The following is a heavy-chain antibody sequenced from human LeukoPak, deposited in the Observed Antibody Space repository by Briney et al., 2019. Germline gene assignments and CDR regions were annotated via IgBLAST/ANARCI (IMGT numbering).Heavy chain of an antibody. Sequence: ASVKVSCKASGYTFTGYYMHWVRQAPGQGLEWMGWINPNSGGTNYAQKFQGRVTMTRDTSISTAYMELSRPRSDDTAVYFCARVDGSVDYWGQGTLVTVSS. D-gene: IGHD3-22*01. CDR1: GYTFTGYY. V-gene: IGHV1-2*02. J-gene: IGHJ4*02. CDR3: ARVDGSVDY. CDR2: INPNSGGT.